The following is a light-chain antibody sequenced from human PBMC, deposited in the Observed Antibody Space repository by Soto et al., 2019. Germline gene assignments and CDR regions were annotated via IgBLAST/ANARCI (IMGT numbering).Light chain of an antibody. CDR3: SSYTSSSTRV. CDR2: DVS. CDR1: SSDVGGYNY. J-gene: IGLJ1*01. V-gene: IGLV2-14*01. Sequence: QSALTQPASVSGSPGQSITISCTGTSSDVGGYNYVSWYQQHPGKAPKLMIYDVSNRPSGVSNRCPGSKSGNTASLTISGLQAEDEADYYCSSYTSSSTRVFGTGTKVTVL.